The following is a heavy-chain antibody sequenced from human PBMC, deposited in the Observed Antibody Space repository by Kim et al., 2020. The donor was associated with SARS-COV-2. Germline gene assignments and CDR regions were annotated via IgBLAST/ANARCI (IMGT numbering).Heavy chain of an antibody. V-gene: IGHV3-7*01. CDR1: GFTFSSYW. CDR3: ARDRPPMTSYYYDSSGYYGY. J-gene: IGHJ4*02. Sequence: GGSLRLSCAASGFTFSSYWMSWVRQAPGKGLEWVANIKQDGSEKYYVDSVKGRFTISRDNAKNSLYLQMNSLRAEDTAVYYCARDRPPMTSYYYDSSGYYGYWGQGTLVTVSS. D-gene: IGHD3-22*01. CDR2: IKQDGSEK.